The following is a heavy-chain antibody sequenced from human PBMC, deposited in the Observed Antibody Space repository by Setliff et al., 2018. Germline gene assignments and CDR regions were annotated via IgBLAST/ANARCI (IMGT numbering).Heavy chain of an antibody. D-gene: IGHD3-10*01. V-gene: IGHV5-51*01. CDR3: ARHPYYYGSGTYLDNNNRWFDP. J-gene: IGHJ5*02. CDR1: GCSFSTCW. CDR2: IYPGDSIT. Sequence: GESLKISCQGSGCSFSTCWIGWVRQMPGKGLEWMGIIYPGDSITRYSPSFQGQVTISVDKSINTAYLQWSSLRASDTAIYYCARHPYYYGSGTYLDNNNRWFDPWGQGTLVTVSS.